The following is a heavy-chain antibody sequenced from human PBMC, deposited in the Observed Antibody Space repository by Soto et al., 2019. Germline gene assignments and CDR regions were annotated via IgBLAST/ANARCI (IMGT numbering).Heavy chain of an antibody. V-gene: IGHV1-3*05. CDR1: GYTFTSHA. Sequence: QVKLVQSGAEEKKPGASVKVSCKASGYTFTSHAMHWVRQAPGQRLEWMGRSNAGNGNTKYSQKFQGRVTITTDTSASTSYMELSSLRSEDTAVYDCARDGIAAAGTSWFDPWGQGTLVTVSS. J-gene: IGHJ5*02. CDR2: SNAGNGNT. CDR3: ARDGIAAAGTSWFDP. D-gene: IGHD6-13*01.